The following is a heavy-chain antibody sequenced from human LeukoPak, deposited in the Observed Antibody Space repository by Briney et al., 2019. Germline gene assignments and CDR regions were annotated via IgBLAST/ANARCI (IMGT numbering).Heavy chain of an antibody. CDR1: GGTFSSYA. J-gene: IGHJ4*02. CDR3: ARERGTAAATRTGLDY. D-gene: IGHD6-13*01. V-gene: IGHV1-69*04. CDR2: IIPILGIA. Sequence: SVKVSCKASGGTFSSYAISWVRQAPGQGLEWMGRIIPILGIANYAQKFQGRVTITADKSTSTAYMELSSLRSEDTAVYYCARERGTAAATRTGLDYWGQGTLVTVSS.